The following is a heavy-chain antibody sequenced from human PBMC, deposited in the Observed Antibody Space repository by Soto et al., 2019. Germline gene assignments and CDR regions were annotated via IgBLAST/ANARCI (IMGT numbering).Heavy chain of an antibody. CDR1: GGSISSYY. V-gene: IGHV4-59*01. D-gene: IGHD6-19*01. CDR3: ARDLMYSSGWYWFDP. J-gene: IGHJ5*02. Sequence: LSLTCTVSGGSISSYYWSWIRQPPGKGLEWIGYIYYSGSTNYNPSLKSRVTISVDTSKNQFSLKLSSVTAADTAVYYCARDLMYSSGWYWFDPWRQGTLVTVSS. CDR2: IYYSGST.